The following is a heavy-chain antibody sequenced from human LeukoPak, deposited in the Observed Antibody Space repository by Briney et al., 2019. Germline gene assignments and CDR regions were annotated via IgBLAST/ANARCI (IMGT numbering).Heavy chain of an antibody. D-gene: IGHD2-21*01. Sequence: PGGSLRLSCAASGFTFSSYAMHWVRQAPGKGLEWVAVISYDGSNKYYADSVKGRFTISRDNSKNTLYLQMNSLRAEDTAVYYCARAANVWHYYYYGMDVWGQGTTATVSS. V-gene: IGHV3-30-3*01. CDR3: ARAANVWHYYYYGMDV. CDR1: GFTFSSYA. CDR2: ISYDGSNK. J-gene: IGHJ6*02.